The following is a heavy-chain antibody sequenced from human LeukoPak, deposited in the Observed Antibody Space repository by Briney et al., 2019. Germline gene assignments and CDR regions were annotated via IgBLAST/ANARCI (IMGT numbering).Heavy chain of an antibody. CDR1: GYSFTNYG. CDR2: ISPYNGNA. J-gene: IGHJ4*02. CDR3: ARGRGNFGACDY. V-gene: IGHV1-18*04. D-gene: IGHD4-17*01. Sequence: ASVKVSCKASGYSFTNYGISWVRQAPGQGLEWMGWISPYNGNANYAQNFQARVTLTTDTSTNTAYMDLRNLRSDDTAVYYCARGRGNFGACDYWGQGTLVTVSS.